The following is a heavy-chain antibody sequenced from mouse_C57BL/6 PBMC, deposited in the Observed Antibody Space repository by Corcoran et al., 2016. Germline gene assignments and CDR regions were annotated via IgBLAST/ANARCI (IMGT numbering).Heavy chain of an antibody. D-gene: IGHD1-1*01. CDR2: IYPGSGNT. Sequence: QVQLKQSGAELVRPGASVKLSCKASGYTLTDYYINWVKQRPGQGLEWIARIYPGSGNTYYNEKFKGKATLTAEKSSSTAYMQLSSLTSEDSAVYFCAKYYGSSYGGGQGTTLTVSS. V-gene: IGHV1-76*01. CDR3: AKYYGSSYG. CDR1: GYTLTDYY. J-gene: IGHJ2*01.